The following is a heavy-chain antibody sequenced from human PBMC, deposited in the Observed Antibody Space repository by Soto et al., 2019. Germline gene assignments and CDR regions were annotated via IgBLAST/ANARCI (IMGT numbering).Heavy chain of an antibody. J-gene: IGHJ3*02. CDR3: ARIVGATSPDAFDI. Sequence: TGGSLRLSCAASGFTFSSYWMSWVRQAPGKGLEWVANIKQDGSEKYYVDPVKGRFTISRDNAKNSLYLQMNSLRAEDTAVYYCARIVGATSPDAFDIWGQGTMVTVSS. CDR2: IKQDGSEK. CDR1: GFTFSSYW. V-gene: IGHV3-7*03. D-gene: IGHD1-26*01.